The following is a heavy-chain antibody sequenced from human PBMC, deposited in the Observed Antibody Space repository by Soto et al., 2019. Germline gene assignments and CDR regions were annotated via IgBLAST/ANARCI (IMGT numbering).Heavy chain of an antibody. D-gene: IGHD1-1*01. CDR1: GFTFSTYS. J-gene: IGHJ4*02. V-gene: IGHV1-46*03. CDR3: ARGKLDPYYFDY. CDR2: INPSGAST. Sequence: PGESLKISCVASGFTFSTYSMNWVRQAPGQGLEWMGIINPSGASTSYAQKFQGRVTMTSDTSTSTVYMDLSSLRSEDTAVYYYARGKLDPYYFDYWGQGTLVTVSS.